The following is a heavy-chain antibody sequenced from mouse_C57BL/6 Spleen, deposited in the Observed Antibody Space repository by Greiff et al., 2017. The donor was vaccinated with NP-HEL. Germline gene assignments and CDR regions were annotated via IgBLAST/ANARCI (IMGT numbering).Heavy chain of an antibody. J-gene: IGHJ2*01. CDR2: IYPGGGYT. D-gene: IGHD1-1*01. CDR1: GYTFTNYW. Sequence: QVQLKQSGAELVRPGTSVKMSCKASGYTFTNYWIGWAKQRPGHGLEWIGDIYPGGGYTNYNEKFKGKAKLTADKSSSTAYMQFSSLTSEDSAIYYCARGTTYYFDYWGQGTTLTVSS. CDR3: ARGTTYYFDY. V-gene: IGHV1-63*01.